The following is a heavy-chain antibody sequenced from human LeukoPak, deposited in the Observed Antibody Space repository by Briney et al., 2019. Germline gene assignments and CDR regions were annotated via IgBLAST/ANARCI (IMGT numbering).Heavy chain of an antibody. CDR2: IGHAGDT. CDR3: AALGDSIY. CDR1: GFAFSSYD. V-gene: IGHV3-13*01. Sequence: PGGSLRLSYAASGFAFSSYDMHWVRQVSGKGLEWVLAIGHAGDTYYADSVKGRFTISREDAKNYFFLQMNSLRAGDTAVYFCAALGDSIYWGQGTLVTVSS. D-gene: IGHD1-26*01. J-gene: IGHJ4*02.